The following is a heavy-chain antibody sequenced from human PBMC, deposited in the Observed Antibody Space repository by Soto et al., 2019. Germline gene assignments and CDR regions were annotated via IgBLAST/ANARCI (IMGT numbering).Heavy chain of an antibody. Sequence: QVQLQESGPGLVKPSQTLSLTCTVSGGSISSGDYYWSWIRQPPGKGLEWIGYINYSGSTYYNPSRKSRVTISVDTSKNEYSLKLSSVTAADTAVYYGARERGVAATTDYWGQGTLVTVSS. CDR1: GGSISSGDYY. CDR3: ARERGVAATTDY. V-gene: IGHV4-30-4*01. D-gene: IGHD1-26*01. CDR2: INYSGST. J-gene: IGHJ4*02.